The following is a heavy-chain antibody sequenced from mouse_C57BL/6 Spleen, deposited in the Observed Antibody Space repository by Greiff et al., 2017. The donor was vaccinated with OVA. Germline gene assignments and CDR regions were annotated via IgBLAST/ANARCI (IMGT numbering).Heavy chain of an antibody. D-gene: IGHD1-1*01. J-gene: IGHJ4*01. CDR3: ARHAIYYYGSSYDYYAMDY. Sequence: EVQGVESGGGLVQPGGSLKLSCAASGFTFSDYGMAWVRQAPRKGPEWVAFISNLAYSIYYADTVTGRFTISRENAKNTLYLEMSSLRSEDTAMYYCARHAIYYYGSSYDYYAMDYWGQGTSVTVSS. CDR1: GFTFSDYG. CDR2: ISNLAYSI. V-gene: IGHV5-15*01.